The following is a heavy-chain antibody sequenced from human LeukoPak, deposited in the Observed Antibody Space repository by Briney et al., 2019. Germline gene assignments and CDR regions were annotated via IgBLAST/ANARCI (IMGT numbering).Heavy chain of an antibody. D-gene: IGHD3-22*01. CDR1: GGSLSTFH. J-gene: IGHJ5*02. CDR2: IYYRGST. Sequence: SETLSLTCEVSGGSLSTFHWSWIRQPPGKGLEWIGNIYYRGSTKYHPSLKSRVTISVHTSKKQFSLKLRSVTAADTAVYYCARDMDYYASNSHWFDPWGQGTLVTVSS. CDR3: ARDMDYYASNSHWFDP. V-gene: IGHV4-59*01.